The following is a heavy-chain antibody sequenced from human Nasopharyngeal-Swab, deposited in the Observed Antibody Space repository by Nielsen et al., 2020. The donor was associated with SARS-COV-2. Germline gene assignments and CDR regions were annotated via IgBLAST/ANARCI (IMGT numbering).Heavy chain of an antibody. V-gene: IGHV3-64*01. D-gene: IGHD3-16*01. J-gene: IGHJ3*01. Sequence: LSLTCAASGFIFNNFAIHWVRQAPGKGLEYVSSISSTGDNTYYGRSVKGRVTVSRDKSKNTLYLQMGSLRPEDTAVYYCARVSGGSIKNSFDVWGQGTGVTVSS. CDR3: ARVSGGSIKNSFDV. CDR2: ISSTGDNT. CDR1: GFIFNNFA.